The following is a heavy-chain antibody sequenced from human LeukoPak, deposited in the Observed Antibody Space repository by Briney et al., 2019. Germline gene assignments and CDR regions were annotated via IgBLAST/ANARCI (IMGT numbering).Heavy chain of an antibody. V-gene: IGHV4-34*01. CDR2: INHSGST. CDR3: ASGPQLYSSSWFFPFDY. Sequence: SETLSLTCAVYGGSFSGYYWSWIRQPPGKGLEWIGEINHSGSTNYNPSLKSRVTISVDTSKNQFSLKLSSVTAADTAVYYCASGPQLYSSSWFFPFDYWGQGTLVTVSS. CDR1: GGSFSGYY. D-gene: IGHD6-13*01. J-gene: IGHJ4*02.